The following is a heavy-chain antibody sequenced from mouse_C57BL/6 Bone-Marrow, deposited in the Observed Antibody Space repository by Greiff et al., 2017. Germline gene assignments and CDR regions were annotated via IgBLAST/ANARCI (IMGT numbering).Heavy chain of an antibody. CDR1: GYTFTSYW. Sequence: QVQLQQPGAELVRPGTSVKLSCKASGYTFTSYWMHWVKQRPGQVLEWIGVIDPSDSYTNYNQKFKGKATLTVDTSSSTAYMQLSSLTSEDSAVYYCARSGTVVAPRYFDVWGTGTTVTVSS. CDR3: ARSGTVVAPRYFDV. J-gene: IGHJ1*03. D-gene: IGHD1-1*01. V-gene: IGHV1-59*01. CDR2: IDPSDSYT.